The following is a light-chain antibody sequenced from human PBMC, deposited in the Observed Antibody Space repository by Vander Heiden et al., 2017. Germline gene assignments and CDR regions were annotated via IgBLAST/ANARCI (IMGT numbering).Light chain of an antibody. Sequence: QSALTHPASVSGSPGQSITITCTGTSSDVCAFNYVSWYQQHPGKAPKLIIFEVSNRPSGVSSRFSGSKSGNTASLTSSGLQAEDEGDYYCCSYSSSPTLGFVFGGGTKLTVL. CDR3: CSYSSSPTLGFV. V-gene: IGLV2-14*01. J-gene: IGLJ2*01. CDR2: EVS. CDR1: SSDVCAFNY.